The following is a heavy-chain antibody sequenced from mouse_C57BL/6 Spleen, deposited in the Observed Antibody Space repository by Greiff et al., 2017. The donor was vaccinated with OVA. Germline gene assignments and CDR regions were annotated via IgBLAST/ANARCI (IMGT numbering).Heavy chain of an antibody. CDR2: IDPETGGT. CDR1: GYTFTDYE. V-gene: IGHV1-15*01. Sequence: VQLQQSGAELVRPGASVTLSCKASGYTFTDYEMHWVKQTPVHGLEWIGAIDPETGGTAYNQKFKGKAILTADKSSSTAYMELRSLTSEDSAVYYCTREDYDYPAWFAYWGQGTLVTVS. CDR3: TREDYDYPAWFAY. J-gene: IGHJ3*01. D-gene: IGHD2-4*01.